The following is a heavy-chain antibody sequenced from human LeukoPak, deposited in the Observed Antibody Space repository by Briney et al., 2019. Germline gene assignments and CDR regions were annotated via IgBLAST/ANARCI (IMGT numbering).Heavy chain of an antibody. V-gene: IGHV4-30-4*08. CDR2: IYYSGST. D-gene: IGHD3-10*01. Sequence: SQTLSLTCTVSGGSLSSGDYYWSWIRQPPGKGLEWIGYIYYSGSTYYNPSLKSRVTISVDTSKNQFSLKLSSVTAADTAVYYCARDWRYYYGSGSYYIFDYWGQGTLVTVSS. CDR3: ARDWRYYYGSGSYYIFDY. CDR1: GGSLSSGDYY. J-gene: IGHJ4*02.